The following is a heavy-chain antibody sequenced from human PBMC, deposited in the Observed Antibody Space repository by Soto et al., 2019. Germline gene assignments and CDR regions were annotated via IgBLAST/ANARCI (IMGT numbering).Heavy chain of an antibody. D-gene: IGHD3-10*01. J-gene: IGHJ1*01. CDR1: GGTFSGTA. Sequence: QVQLVQSGPEMKKPGSSVKVSCKISGGTFSGTAINWVRQAPGQGHEWVGVIIPVFATTHYPQKFQGRVTITADDSTNTVYLEVNRLRSDDTAVYHCVRAPHNNRFEFFQWGQGTRVTVSS. CDR2: IIPVFATT. CDR3: VRAPHNNRFEFFQ. V-gene: IGHV1-69*01.